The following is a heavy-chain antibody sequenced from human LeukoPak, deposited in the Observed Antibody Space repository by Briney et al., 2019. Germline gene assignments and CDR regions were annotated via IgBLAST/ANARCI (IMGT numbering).Heavy chain of an antibody. CDR2: TRNKANSYTT. Sequence: GGSLRLSCAATEFTFSDHYMDWVRQAPGKGLEWIGRTRNKANSYTTEYAASVRGRFTISRDDSKNSLYLQMNSLKTEDTAVYYCARWDSAVTGYYWGQGTLVTVSS. J-gene: IGHJ4*02. CDR3: ARWDSAVTGYY. V-gene: IGHV3-72*01. D-gene: IGHD3-9*01. CDR1: EFTFSDHY.